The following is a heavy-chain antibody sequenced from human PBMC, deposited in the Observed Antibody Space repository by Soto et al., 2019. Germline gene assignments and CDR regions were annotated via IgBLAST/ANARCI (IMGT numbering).Heavy chain of an antibody. CDR1: GYSFTSYW. CDR2: IYPGDSDT. J-gene: IGHJ4*02. CDR3: ERKEYQLPHTSYFDY. D-gene: IGHD2-2*01. Sequence: GESLKISCKGSGYSFTSYWIGWVRQMPGKGLEWMGIIYPGDSDTRYSPSFQGQVTISADKSISTASLQWSSLKASDPAFYYCERKEYQLPHTSYFDYWGQGTLVTV. V-gene: IGHV5-51*01.